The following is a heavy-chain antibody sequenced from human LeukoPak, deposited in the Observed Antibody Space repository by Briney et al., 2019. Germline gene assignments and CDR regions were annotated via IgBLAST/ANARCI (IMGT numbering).Heavy chain of an antibody. D-gene: IGHD2-2*01. Sequence: ASVKVSCKASGYTFTGYYMHWVRQAPGQGLEWMEWINPNSGGTNYAQKFQGRVTMTRDTSISTAYMELSRLRSDDTAVYYCAREEGIVVVPAAPFDYWGQGTLVTVSS. CDR3: AREEGIVVVPAAPFDY. J-gene: IGHJ4*02. CDR2: INPNSGGT. V-gene: IGHV1-2*02. CDR1: GYTFTGYY.